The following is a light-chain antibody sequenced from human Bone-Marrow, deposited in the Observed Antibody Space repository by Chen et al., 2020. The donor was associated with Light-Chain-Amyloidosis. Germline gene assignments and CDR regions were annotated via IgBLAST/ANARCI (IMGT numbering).Light chain of an antibody. Sequence: QSALTQPASVSGSPGQSITSSCTGTSSDVGGDNHVSWYQQHPDKAPKLMIYEVTNRPSWVPERFSGSNSDNTASLTNSGLQTEDGADDFCSSDTITNTLVFGSGTRVTVL. V-gene: IGLV2-14*01. CDR2: EVT. CDR3: SSDTITNTLV. CDR1: SSDVGGDNH. J-gene: IGLJ1*01.